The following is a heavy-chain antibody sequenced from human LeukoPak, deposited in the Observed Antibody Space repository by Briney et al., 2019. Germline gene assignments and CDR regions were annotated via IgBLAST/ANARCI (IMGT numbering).Heavy chain of an antibody. D-gene: IGHD6-13*01. J-gene: IGHJ4*02. Sequence: SETLSLTCTVSGGSISSYYWSWIRQPPGKGLEWIGYIYYSGSTNYNPSLKSRVTISVDTSKNQFSLKLSSVTAADTAIYYCARDRFGYSSSWYIISYWGQGTLVTDSS. CDR3: ARDRFGYSSSWYIISY. V-gene: IGHV4-59*01. CDR1: GGSISSYY. CDR2: IYYSGST.